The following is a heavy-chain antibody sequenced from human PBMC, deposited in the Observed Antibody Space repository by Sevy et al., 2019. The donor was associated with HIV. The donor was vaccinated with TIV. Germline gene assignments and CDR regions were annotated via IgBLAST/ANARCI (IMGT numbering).Heavy chain of an antibody. CDR1: GFTFPIDA. V-gene: IGHV3-23*01. CDR2: ISGSGSST. CDR3: ANAYSGSYSHSYLYALDV. D-gene: IGHD1-26*01. J-gene: IGHJ6*02. Sequence: GGSLRLSCAASGFTFPIDAVGWVHQAPGKGLEWVSLISGSGSSTYYADSVKGRFTISRDNSKNTVYLEMNSLRNEDTAIYFCANAYSGSYSHSYLYALDVWGQGTTVTVSS.